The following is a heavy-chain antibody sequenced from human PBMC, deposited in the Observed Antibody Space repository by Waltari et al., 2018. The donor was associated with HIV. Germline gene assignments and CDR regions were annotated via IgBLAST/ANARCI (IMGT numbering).Heavy chain of an antibody. V-gene: IGHV4-59*01. J-gene: IGHJ5*02. CDR3: ARGLFGVGSNWFDP. CDR2: IYYTGRT. D-gene: IGHD3-3*01. Sequence: QVQLQESGPGLVKPSETLFLTCTVSGGSFISYHWSWIRQPPGKGLEWIGYIYYTGRTHCNPSLKSRVTISVDTSKNQFSLRLRSVTAADTAVYYCARGLFGVGSNWFDPWGQGILVTVSS. CDR1: GGSFISYH.